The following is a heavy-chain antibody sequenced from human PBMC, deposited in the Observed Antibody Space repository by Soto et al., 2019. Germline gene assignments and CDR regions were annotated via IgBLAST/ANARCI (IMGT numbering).Heavy chain of an antibody. CDR1: GFICSSYD. J-gene: IGHJ3*02. V-gene: IGHV3-23*01. D-gene: IGHD2-8*02. Sequence: PGGSLRLSCAASGFICSSYDMSWVRQAPGKGLEWVSTILVDGRTFYVDSVKGRFTISRDSSKNTVYLQMNSLTAGDTAPYYCAKATATGGGAFDICGQGTMVTVSS. CDR2: ILVDGRT. CDR3: AKATATGGGAFDI.